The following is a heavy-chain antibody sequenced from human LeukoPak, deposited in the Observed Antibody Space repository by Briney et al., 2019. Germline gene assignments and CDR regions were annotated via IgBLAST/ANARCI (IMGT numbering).Heavy chain of an antibody. Sequence: SETLSVTCTVSGYSISSGYYWGWIRQPPGKGLEWIGSIYHSGSTYYNPSLKSRVTISVDTSKNQFSLKLSSVTAADTAVYYCARAVWGTMIVVVIPDAFDIWGQGTMVTVSS. D-gene: IGHD3-22*01. CDR3: ARAVWGTMIVVVIPDAFDI. CDR2: IYHSGST. CDR1: GYSISSGYY. J-gene: IGHJ3*02. V-gene: IGHV4-38-2*02.